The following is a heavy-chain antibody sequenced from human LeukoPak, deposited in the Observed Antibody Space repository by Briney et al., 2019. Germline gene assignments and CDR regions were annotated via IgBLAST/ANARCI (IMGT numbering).Heavy chain of an antibody. CDR1: GFTFSSYE. D-gene: IGHD3-3*01. J-gene: IGHJ3*01. CDR2: ITNSGNTI. Sequence: PGGSLRLSCAASGFTFSSYEMNWVRQAPGKGLEWISYITNSGNTIYYADSVKGQFTISRDDAKNSLYLQMNSLRAEDTAVYYCARPRITVFGVVPWAFDVWGQGTMVTVSS. V-gene: IGHV3-48*03. CDR3: ARPRITVFGVVPWAFDV.